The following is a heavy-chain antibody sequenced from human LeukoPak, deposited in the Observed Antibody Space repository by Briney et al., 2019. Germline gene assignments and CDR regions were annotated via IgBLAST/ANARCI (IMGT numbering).Heavy chain of an antibody. J-gene: IGHJ4*02. D-gene: IGHD6-19*01. CDR1: GFTFTNYA. CDR3: ATGGAVAGRFAY. V-gene: IGHV3-23*01. CDR2: ISYSDGST. Sequence: GGSLRLSCAASGFTFTNYAMGWVRQAPGKGLEWVSSISYSDGSTFYADSVKGRFTISRDNTKNSLFLQMNSLRAEDTAVYYCATGGAVAGRFAYWGQGTLVTVSS.